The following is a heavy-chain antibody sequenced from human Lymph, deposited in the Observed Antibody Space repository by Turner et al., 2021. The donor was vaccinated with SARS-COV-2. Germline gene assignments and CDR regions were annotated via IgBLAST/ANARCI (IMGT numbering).Heavy chain of an antibody. CDR1: GYLFTGYY. D-gene: IGHD4-17*01. CDR3: ARDTRGDYSYYYDGMDV. Sequence: QVQLVQSGAEVKRPGASVKVSCKASGYLFTGYYMHWVRPAPGQGLEWMGWINPNSGGTNYAQKFQGRVTMTRDTSISTAYMEVSRLRSDDTAVYYCARDTRGDYSYYYDGMDVWGQGTTVTVSS. V-gene: IGHV1-2*02. CDR2: INPNSGGT. J-gene: IGHJ6*02.